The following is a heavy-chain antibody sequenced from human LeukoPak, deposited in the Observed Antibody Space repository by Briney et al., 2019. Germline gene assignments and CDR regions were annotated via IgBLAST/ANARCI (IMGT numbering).Heavy chain of an antibody. V-gene: IGHV3-23*01. D-gene: IGHD3-22*01. Sequence: GGSLRLSCTASGFTFNSYAMSWVRQAPGKGLEWVSAIGGSGGGTYYADSVKGRFTISRDTSKNTLYLQMNSLRAEDTAVYYCAKDYYDSFGPGRVSGGTFGYWGQGTLVTVSS. CDR1: GFTFNSYA. J-gene: IGHJ4*02. CDR2: IGGSGGGT. CDR3: AKDYYDSFGPGRVSGGTFGY.